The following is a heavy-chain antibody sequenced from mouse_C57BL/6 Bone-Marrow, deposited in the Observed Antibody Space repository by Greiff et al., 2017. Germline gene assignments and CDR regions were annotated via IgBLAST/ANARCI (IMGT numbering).Heavy chain of an antibody. CDR2: ISSGGSYT. CDR3: ERQGVYDYDGWYFDV. J-gene: IGHJ1*03. CDR1: GFTFSSYG. D-gene: IGHD2-4*01. V-gene: IGHV5-6*01. Sequence: EVMLVESGGDLVKPGGSLKLSCAASGFTFSSYGMSWVRQTPDKRLEWVATISSGGSYTSYPDSVKGRFTISRDNAKNTLYLQMSSLKSEDTAMYYCERQGVYDYDGWYFDVWGTGTTVTVSS.